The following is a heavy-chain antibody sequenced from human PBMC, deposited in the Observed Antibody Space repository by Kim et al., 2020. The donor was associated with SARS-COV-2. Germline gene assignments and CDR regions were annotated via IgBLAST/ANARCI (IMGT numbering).Heavy chain of an antibody. Sequence: GGSLRLSCAASGFTFSSYAMHWVRQAPGKGLEWVAGISYDGSNKYYADSVKGRFTISRDNSKNTLYLQMNSLRAEDTAVYYCARDMVIVVVVAASDAFDIWRQGTMVIVS. CDR2: ISYDGSNK. V-gene: IGHV3-30-3*01. CDR3: ARDMVIVVVVAASDAFDI. J-gene: IGHJ3*02. CDR1: GFTFSSYA. D-gene: IGHD2-15*01.